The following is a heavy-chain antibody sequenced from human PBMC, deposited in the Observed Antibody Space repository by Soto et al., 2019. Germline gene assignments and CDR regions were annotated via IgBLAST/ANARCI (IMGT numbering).Heavy chain of an antibody. D-gene: IGHD3-3*01. J-gene: IGHJ4*02. CDR3: ARGLYDFWSGHPKRLDY. CDR2: IRSKPNSDAT. CDR1: GFTFSGSA. V-gene: IGHV3-73*02. Sequence: EVQLVESGGGLVQPGGSLKISCAASGFTFSGSAIHWVRQASGKGLEWVGRIRSKPNSDATAYAVSVKGRFTISRDDSRNTAYLQMNSLKTEDTAVYYCARGLYDFWSGHPKRLDYWGQGTVVTVSS.